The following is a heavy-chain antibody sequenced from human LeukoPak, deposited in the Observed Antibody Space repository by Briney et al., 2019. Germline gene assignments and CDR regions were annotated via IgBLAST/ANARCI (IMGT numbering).Heavy chain of an antibody. D-gene: IGHD4-17*01. Sequence: PGGSLRLSCAASGFTLSSYAMHCVRQAPGKGLEWVGRIKSKTDGGTTDYAAPVKGRFTISRDDSKNTLYLQMNSLKTEDTAVYYCTTEYGDDFDYWGQGTLVTISS. CDR2: IKSKTDGGTT. V-gene: IGHV3-15*01. J-gene: IGHJ4*02. CDR3: TTEYGDDFDY. CDR1: GFTLSSYA.